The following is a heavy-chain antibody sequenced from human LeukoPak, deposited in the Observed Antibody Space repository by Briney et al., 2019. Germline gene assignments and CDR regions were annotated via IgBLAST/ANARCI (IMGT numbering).Heavy chain of an antibody. CDR1: GFTVSSNY. D-gene: IGHD1-26*01. V-gene: IGHV3-66*02. CDR3: ARTGWELAPYYYYYMDV. Sequence: GGSLRLSCAASGFTVSSNYMSWVRQAPGKGLEWVSVIYSSGSTYYADSVKGRFTISRDNSKNTLYLQMNSLRAEDTAVYYCARTGWELAPYYYYYMDVWGKGTTVTVSS. CDR2: IYSSGST. J-gene: IGHJ6*03.